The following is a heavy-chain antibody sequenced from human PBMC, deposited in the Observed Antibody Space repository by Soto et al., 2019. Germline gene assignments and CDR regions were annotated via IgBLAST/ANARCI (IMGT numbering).Heavy chain of an antibody. J-gene: IGHJ4*02. Sequence: PGGSLRLSCAASGFTFSSYAMSWVRQAPGKGLEWVSAISGSGGSTYYADSVKGRFTISRDNSKNTLYLQMNSLRAEDTGVYYCAKDPSIVGATNDYWGQGTLVTVSS. CDR1: GFTFSSYA. V-gene: IGHV3-23*01. D-gene: IGHD1-26*01. CDR2: ISGSGGST. CDR3: AKDPSIVGATNDY.